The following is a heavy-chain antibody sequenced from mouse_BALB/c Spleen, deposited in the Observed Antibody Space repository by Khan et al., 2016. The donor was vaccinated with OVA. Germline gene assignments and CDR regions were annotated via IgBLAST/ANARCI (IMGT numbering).Heavy chain of an antibody. Sequence: EVQLLETGPGLVKPSQSLSLTCTVTGYSITSDYAWNWIRQFPGNKLEWMGYISSSGSTNYNPALKSRIFITRDTSKNQFFLQWNSVTTEDTATYYCARDGSRYNYAMDYWGQGTSVTVSS. D-gene: IGHD2-3*01. V-gene: IGHV3-2*02. CDR3: ARDGSRYNYAMDY. CDR2: ISSSGST. CDR1: GYSITSDYA. J-gene: IGHJ4*01.